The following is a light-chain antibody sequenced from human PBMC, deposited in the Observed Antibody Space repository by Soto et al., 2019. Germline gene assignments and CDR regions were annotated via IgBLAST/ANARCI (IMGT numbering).Light chain of an antibody. Sequence: PGARATLSCRASQSVSSGHLSWYQQKPGQTPRLLIYGASSRATGIADRFGGGGSGTDFSLTISRLEPEDFAVYYCVQFQSPTLYTFGQGTKLEI. V-gene: IGKV3-20*01. CDR1: QSVSSGH. CDR2: GAS. J-gene: IGKJ2*01. CDR3: VQFQSPTLYT.